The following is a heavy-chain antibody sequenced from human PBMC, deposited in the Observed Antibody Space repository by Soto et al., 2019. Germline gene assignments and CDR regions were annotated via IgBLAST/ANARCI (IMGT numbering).Heavy chain of an antibody. CDR3: ARGKGVVVVPAAIFWFDP. V-gene: IGHV1-18*01. CDR1: GYTFTSYG. J-gene: IGHJ5*02. Sequence: ASVKVSCKASGYTFTSYGISWVRQAPGQGLEWMGWISAYNGNTNYAQKLQGRVTMTTDTSTSTAYMELRSLRSDDTAVYYCARGKGVVVVPAAIFWFDPWGQGTLVTVSS. CDR2: ISAYNGNT. D-gene: IGHD2-2*01.